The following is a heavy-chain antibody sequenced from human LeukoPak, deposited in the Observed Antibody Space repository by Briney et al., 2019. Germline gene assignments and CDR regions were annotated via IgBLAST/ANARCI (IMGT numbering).Heavy chain of an antibody. V-gene: IGHV4-59*01. CDR2: IYYSGST. CDR1: GDSISSYY. Sequence: PSETLSLTCTVSGDSISSYYWSWIRQPPGKGLEWIGYIYYSGSTNYNPSLNSRVTISVDTSKNQFSLTLSSVTAADTAVYYCARGTPYSWNAYYYYMDVWARGTTVTVSS. J-gene: IGHJ6*03. CDR3: ARGTPYSWNAYYYYMDV. D-gene: IGHD1-20*01.